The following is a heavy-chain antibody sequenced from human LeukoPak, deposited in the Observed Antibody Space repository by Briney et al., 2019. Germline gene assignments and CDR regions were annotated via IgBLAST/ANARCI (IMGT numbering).Heavy chain of an antibody. CDR2: IYYSGST. CDR3: ARAVRGAEEAFDI. Sequence: SETLSLTCNVSGGSISSYYWSWIRQPPGKGLEWIGYIYYSGSTYYNPSLKSRVTISVDRSKNQFSLKLSSVTAADTAVYYCARAVRGAEEAFDIWGQGTMVTVSS. CDR1: GGSISSYY. J-gene: IGHJ3*02. D-gene: IGHD3-10*01. V-gene: IGHV4-59*12.